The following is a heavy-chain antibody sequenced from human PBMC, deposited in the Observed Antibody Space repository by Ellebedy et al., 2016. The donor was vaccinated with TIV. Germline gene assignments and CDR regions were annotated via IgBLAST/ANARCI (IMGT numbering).Heavy chain of an antibody. CDR1: GYTFTSYG. CDR2: INPSGGST. J-gene: IGHJ6*02. Sequence: AASVKVSCKASGYTFTSYGISWVRQAPGQGLEWMGIINPSGGSTSYAQKLQGRVTMTRDTSTSTVYMELSSLRSEDTAVYYCARGTDLYYYGMDVWGQGTTVTVSS. D-gene: IGHD1-1*01. V-gene: IGHV1-46*04. CDR3: ARGTDLYYYGMDV.